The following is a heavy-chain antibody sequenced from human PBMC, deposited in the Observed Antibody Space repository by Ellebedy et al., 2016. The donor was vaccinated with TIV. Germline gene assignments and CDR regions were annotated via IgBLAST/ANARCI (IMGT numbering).Heavy chain of an antibody. CDR1: GFTFSSYG. D-gene: IGHD3-10*01. V-gene: IGHV3-30*18. CDR2: ISYAGSNK. Sequence: GESLKISCAASGFTFSSYGMHWVRQAPGKGLEWVAVISYAGSNKYYADSVKGRFTISRDNSKNTLYLQMNSLRAEDTAVYYCAKDRGKALLWFGFDAFDIWGQGTMVTVSS. J-gene: IGHJ3*02. CDR3: AKDRGKALLWFGFDAFDI.